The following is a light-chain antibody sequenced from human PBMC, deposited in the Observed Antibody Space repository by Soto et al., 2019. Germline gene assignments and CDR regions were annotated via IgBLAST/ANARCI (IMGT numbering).Light chain of an antibody. V-gene: IGKV1-5*01. Sequence: DIQMTQSPSTLSASVGERVTITCRASQRINSWLAWYQQKPGKAPNLLIYDASTLESGVPSRFSGSGSGTEFTLTITSLQPGDFATYYCQQYEALWTFGQGAKVEIK. CDR2: DAS. J-gene: IGKJ1*01. CDR1: QRINSW. CDR3: QQYEALWT.